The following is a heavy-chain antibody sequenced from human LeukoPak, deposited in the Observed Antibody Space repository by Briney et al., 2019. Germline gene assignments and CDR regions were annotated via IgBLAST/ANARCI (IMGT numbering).Heavy chain of an antibody. V-gene: IGHV1-3*01. J-gene: IGHJ4*02. D-gene: IGHD2-2*01. CDR3: ARGGQGGYCSSTSCYLLDY. CDR2: INAGNGNT. Sequence: GASVKVSCKASGYTFTSYAMHWVRQAPGQRLEWTGWINAGNGNTKYSQKFQGRVTITRDTSASTAYMELSSLRSEDTAVYYCARGGQGGYCSSTSCYLLDYWGQGTLVTVSS. CDR1: GYTFTSYA.